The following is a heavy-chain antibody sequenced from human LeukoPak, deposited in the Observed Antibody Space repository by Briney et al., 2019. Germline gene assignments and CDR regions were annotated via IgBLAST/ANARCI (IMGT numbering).Heavy chain of an antibody. V-gene: IGHV1-69*04. CDR3: GTCSGGSCYSGRDYYYGMDV. D-gene: IGHD2-15*01. CDR1: GGTFSSYA. J-gene: IGHJ6*02. Sequence: ASVKVSCKASGGTFSSYAISWVRQAPGQGLEWMGRITPILGIANYAQKFQGRVTITADKSTSTAYMELSSLRSEDTAVYYCGTCSGGSCYSGRDYYYGMDVWGQGTTVTVSS. CDR2: ITPILGIA.